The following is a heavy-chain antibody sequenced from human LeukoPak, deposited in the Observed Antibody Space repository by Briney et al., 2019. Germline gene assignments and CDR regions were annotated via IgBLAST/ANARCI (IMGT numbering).Heavy chain of an antibody. CDR3: ARGEDYGDYFDY. D-gene: IGHD4-17*01. CDR1: GFTVSSNY. J-gene: IGHJ4*02. CDR2: VYSGGST. V-gene: IGHV3-53*01. Sequence: GGSLRLSCAVSGFTVSSNYMNWVRQAPGKGLEWVSVVYSGGSTYYADSVRGRFTISRDNSKNTLYLQMNSLRAEDTAVYYCARGEDYGDYFDYWGQGTLVTVSS.